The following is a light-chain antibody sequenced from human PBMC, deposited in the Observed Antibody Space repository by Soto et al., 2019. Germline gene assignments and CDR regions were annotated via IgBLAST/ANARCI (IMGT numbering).Light chain of an antibody. J-gene: IGLJ2*01. Sequence: QSALTQPASVSGSPGQSITISCTGTSSDVGGYNYVSWYQHHPGKAPILMIYEVSNRPSGVSNRFSGSKSGNTASLTISGLQAEDEAVYFCSSFASNRDVVFGGGTKLTVL. CDR1: SSDVGGYNY. V-gene: IGLV2-14*01. CDR2: EVS. CDR3: SSFASNRDVV.